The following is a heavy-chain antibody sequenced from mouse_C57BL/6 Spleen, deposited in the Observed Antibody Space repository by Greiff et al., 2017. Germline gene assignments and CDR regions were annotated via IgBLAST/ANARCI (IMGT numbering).Heavy chain of an antibody. CDR2: ISYDGST. CDR1: GYSITSGYY. J-gene: IGHJ1*03. V-gene: IGHV3-6*01. Sequence: DVKLQESGPGLVKPSPSLSLTCSVTGYSITSGYYWNWIRQFPGNKLELMGYISYDGSTNYNPSLKNRISITRDTSKNQFFLKLNSVTTEDTASYYCARAVTTVHWYFDVWGTGTTVTVSS. CDR3: ARAVTTVHWYFDV. D-gene: IGHD1-1*01.